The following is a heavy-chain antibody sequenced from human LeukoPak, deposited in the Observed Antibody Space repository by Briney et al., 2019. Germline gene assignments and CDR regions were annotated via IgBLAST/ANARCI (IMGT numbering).Heavy chain of an antibody. CDR2: FDPEDGET. V-gene: IGHV1-24*01. Sequence: ASVKVSCKVSGYTXTQLSMHWVRQAPGKGLEWMGGFDPEDGETIYAQKFQGRVTMTEDTSTDTAYMDLTSLRSEDTAVYYCATNSGHSSGYYYYWGQGTLVTVSS. CDR1: GYTXTQLS. CDR3: ATNSGHSSGYYYY. J-gene: IGHJ4*02. D-gene: IGHD3-22*01.